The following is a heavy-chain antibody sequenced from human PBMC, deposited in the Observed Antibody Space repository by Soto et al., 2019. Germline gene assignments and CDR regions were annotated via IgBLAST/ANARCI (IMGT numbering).Heavy chain of an antibody. V-gene: IGHV3-30*18. CDR1: GFTFSSYG. CDR2: ISYDGSNQ. Sequence: QVQLVQSGGGVVQPGKSLRLSCAASGFTFSSYGMHWVRQAPGKGLEWLTLISYDGSNQYYADSVKGRFTVSRDNSKNTLYLQLNNLRPEDTAVYYCAKDQASGQGNFDYGGQGTLVTVSS. J-gene: IGHJ4*02. CDR3: AKDQASGQGNFDY. D-gene: IGHD2-21*01.